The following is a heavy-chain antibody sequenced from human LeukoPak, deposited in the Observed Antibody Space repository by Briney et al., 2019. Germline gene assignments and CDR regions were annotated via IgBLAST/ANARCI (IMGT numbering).Heavy chain of an antibody. CDR3: ARAGYSSSSTQAVFDY. Sequence: GGSLRLSCAASGFTFDDYGMSWVRQAPGKGLEWVSGINWSGDSTGYADSVKGRFTISRDNAKNSPHLQMNSLRAEDTALYHCARAGYSSSSTQAVFDYWGQGTLVTVSS. J-gene: IGHJ4*02. V-gene: IGHV3-20*01. D-gene: IGHD6-6*01. CDR2: INWSGDST. CDR1: GFTFDDYG.